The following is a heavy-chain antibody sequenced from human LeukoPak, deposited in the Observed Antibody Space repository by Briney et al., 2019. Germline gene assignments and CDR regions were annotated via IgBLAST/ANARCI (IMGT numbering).Heavy chain of an antibody. V-gene: IGHV4-61*02. CDR1: GGSISSSNYY. D-gene: IGHD3-3*01. CDR3: ARSGDDFWSGPPGY. J-gene: IGHJ4*02. Sequence: SETLSLTCTVSGGSISSSNYYWAWIRQPAGKGLEWIGRIYTSGSTNYNPSLKSRVTISVDTSKNQFSLKLSSVTAADTAVYYCARSGDDFWSGPPGYWGQGTLVTVSS. CDR2: IYTSGST.